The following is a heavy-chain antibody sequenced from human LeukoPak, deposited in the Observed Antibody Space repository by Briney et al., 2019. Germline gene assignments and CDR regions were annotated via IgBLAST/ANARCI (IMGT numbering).Heavy chain of an antibody. CDR1: GFTFSSYE. CDR3: ARIRRSGSYYIYYYYYYGMDV. Sequence: GGSLRLSCAASGFTFSSYEMNWVRQAPGKGLEWVSYISISGSTIYYADSVKGRFTISRDNAKNSLYLQMNRLRAEDTAVYYCARIRRSGSYYIYYYYYYGMDVWGKGTTVTVSS. J-gene: IGHJ6*04. V-gene: IGHV3-48*03. D-gene: IGHD3-10*01. CDR2: ISISGSTI.